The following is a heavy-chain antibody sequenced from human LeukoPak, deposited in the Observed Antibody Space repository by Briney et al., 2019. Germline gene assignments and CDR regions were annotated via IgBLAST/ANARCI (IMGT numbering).Heavy chain of an antibody. CDR2: IKPNGGDT. CDR3: VRDRPHNWFDP. V-gene: IGHV1-2*02. CDR1: GYTFTGYY. Sequence: ASVKVSCKASGYTFTGYYIHWVRQAPGQGLEWMGLIKPNGGDTKYAQKFQGRVTMTRDTSITTAYMELSSLRSDDTALYYCVRDRPHNWFDPWGQGTLVTVSS. J-gene: IGHJ5*02.